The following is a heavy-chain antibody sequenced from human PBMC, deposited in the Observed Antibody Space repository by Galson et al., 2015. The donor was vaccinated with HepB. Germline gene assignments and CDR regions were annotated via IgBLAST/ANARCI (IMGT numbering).Heavy chain of an antibody. J-gene: IGHJ5*02. D-gene: IGHD3-22*01. CDR2: IIPIFGTA. Sequence: SVKVSCKASGGTFSSYAISWVRQAPGQGLEWMGGIIPIFGTANYAQKFQGRVTITADESTSTAYMELSSLRSEDTAVYYCAVGDSSGYFNNWFDPWGQGTLVTVSS. V-gene: IGHV1-69*13. CDR1: GGTFSSYA. CDR3: AVGDSSGYFNNWFDP.